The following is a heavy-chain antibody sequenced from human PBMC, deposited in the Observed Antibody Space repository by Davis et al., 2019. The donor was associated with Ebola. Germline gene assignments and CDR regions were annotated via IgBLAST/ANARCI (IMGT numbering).Heavy chain of an antibody. J-gene: IGHJ4*02. CDR3: ATEQRASGYPYYFDF. V-gene: IGHV5-51*01. Sequence: GESLKIPCKGSGYSFTNYWIGWVRQVPGKGLECMGIIYPRDSDTRYSPSFQGQVTISVDNSTSTAYLQWSSLKASDTAMYYCATEQRASGYPYYFDFWGQGTLVTVSS. CDR1: GYSFTNYW. CDR2: IYPRDSDT. D-gene: IGHD3-3*01.